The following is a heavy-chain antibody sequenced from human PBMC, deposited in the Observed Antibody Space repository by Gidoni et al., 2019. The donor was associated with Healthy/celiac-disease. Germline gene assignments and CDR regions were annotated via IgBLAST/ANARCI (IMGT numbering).Heavy chain of an antibody. D-gene: IGHD6-13*01. CDR3: AKGINMAAGTGFDY. CDR2: ISWNSGSI. Sequence: EVQLVESGGGVVQPGRSLRLCCAASGCTFDDYAMHWVRQAPGKGLEWGSGISWNSGSIGYADSVKGRFTISRDNAKNSLYLQMNSLRAEDTALYYCAKGINMAAGTGFDYWGQGTLVTVSS. CDR1: GCTFDDYA. J-gene: IGHJ4*02. V-gene: IGHV3-9*01.